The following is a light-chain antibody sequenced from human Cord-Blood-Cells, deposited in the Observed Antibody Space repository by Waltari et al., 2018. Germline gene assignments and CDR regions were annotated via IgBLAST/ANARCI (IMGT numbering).Light chain of an antibody. CDR1: TGAVTSGHY. Sequence: QAVVTQEPSLTVSPGGTVTLTCGSSTGAVTSGHYPYWFQQKPGQAPRTLIYDTSNKHHGTRALFSDSPLGGNAALALSGGQPDGEAEYYCLLSFGRARAAVFGTGTKVTVL. CDR2: DTS. V-gene: IGLV7-46*01. CDR3: LLSFGRARAAV. J-gene: IGLJ1*01.